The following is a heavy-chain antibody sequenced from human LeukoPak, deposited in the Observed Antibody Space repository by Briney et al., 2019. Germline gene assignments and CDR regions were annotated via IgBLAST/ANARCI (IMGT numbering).Heavy chain of an antibody. Sequence: ASVKVSCKASGYTFTGYYMHWVRRAPGQGLEWMGWVNPNSGGTNYAQKFQGRVTMTRDTSISTAYMELSRLRSDDTAVYYCARYFYDSSGYPHWGQGTLVTVSS. CDR3: ARYFYDSSGYPH. CDR1: GYTFTGYY. V-gene: IGHV1-2*02. D-gene: IGHD3-22*01. CDR2: VNPNSGGT. J-gene: IGHJ4*02.